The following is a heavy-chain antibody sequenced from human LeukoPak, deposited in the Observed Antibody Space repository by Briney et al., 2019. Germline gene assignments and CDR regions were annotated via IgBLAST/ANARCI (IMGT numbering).Heavy chain of an antibody. CDR2: FDPEDGET. Sequence: ASVKVSCKVSGYTLTELSMHWVRQAPGKGLEWMGGFDPEDGETIYAQKFQGRVTMTEDTSTDTAYMELSSLRSEDTAVYYCARNYGSGSYYIPLGDWGQGTLVTVSS. CDR1: GYTLTELS. D-gene: IGHD3-10*01. CDR3: ARNYGSGSYYIPLGD. V-gene: IGHV1-24*01. J-gene: IGHJ1*01.